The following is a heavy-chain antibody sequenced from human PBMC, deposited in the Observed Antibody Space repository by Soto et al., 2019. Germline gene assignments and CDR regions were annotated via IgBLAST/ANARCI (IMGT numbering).Heavy chain of an antibody. Sequence: EVQLVESGGGLVQPGGSLRLSCAASGFTFSNSHMNWVRQAPGKGLEWVSLISTSSTTIYYADSVKGPFTISRDNAKNSLYLQMNSLRDEDTAVYYCARGGSMDAWGQGTTVTVSS. CDR3: ARGGSMDA. CDR1: GFTFSNSH. CDR2: ISTSSTTI. V-gene: IGHV3-48*02. J-gene: IGHJ6*02.